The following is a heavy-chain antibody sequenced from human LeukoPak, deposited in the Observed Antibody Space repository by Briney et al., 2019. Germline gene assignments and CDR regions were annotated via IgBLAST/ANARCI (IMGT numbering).Heavy chain of an antibody. V-gene: IGHV1-3*01. CDR3: ARGYSTSLHGYFDY. CDR1: GYTFFNYA. J-gene: IGHJ4*03. Sequence: ASVKVSCKAAGYTFFNYALHWVRQAPGQRLKWMGWINAGDDNTKYSQKLQGRVTITRDTSASTAYMELSSLRSEDTAIYYCARGYSTSLHGYFDYWGRGTTVTVSS. CDR2: INAGDDNT. D-gene: IGHD2/OR15-2a*01.